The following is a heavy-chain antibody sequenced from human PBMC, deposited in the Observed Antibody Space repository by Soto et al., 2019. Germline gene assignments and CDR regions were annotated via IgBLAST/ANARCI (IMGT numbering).Heavy chain of an antibody. J-gene: IGHJ4*02. V-gene: IGHV3-21*06. Sequence: GGSLRLSCAASGFTFTRYSMNWVRQAPGKGLEWVSSISSTTNYIYYGDSMKGRFTISRDNAKNSLYLEMNSLRAEDTAVYYCARESEDLTSNFDYWGQGTLVTAPQ. CDR3: ARESEDLTSNFDY. CDR1: GFTFTRYS. CDR2: ISSTTNYI.